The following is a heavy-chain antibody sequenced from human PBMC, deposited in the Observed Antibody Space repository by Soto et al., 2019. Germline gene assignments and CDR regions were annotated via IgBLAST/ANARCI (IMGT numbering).Heavy chain of an antibody. CDR1: GYTFSNHG. CDR3: ARDPASSMDV. Sequence: HVQLVESGGGVVQPGRSLRLSCAASGYTFSNHGLHWVRQAPGKGLEWVAAIWYDGSKKCYADSVKGRFTISRDDSRNTWYLEMNSLSADDTAVYYCARDPASSMDVWGQGTTVIVSS. J-gene: IGHJ6*02. V-gene: IGHV3-33*01. CDR2: IWYDGSKK. D-gene: IGHD6-25*01.